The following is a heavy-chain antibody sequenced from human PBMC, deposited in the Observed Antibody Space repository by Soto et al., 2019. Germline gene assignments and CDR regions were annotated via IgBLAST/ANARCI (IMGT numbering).Heavy chain of an antibody. J-gene: IGHJ5*02. CDR1: GGSISSSSYF. CDR3: ARHRSDFWFDP. V-gene: IGHV4-39*01. Sequence: SETLSLTCSVSGGSISSSSYFWGWIRQPPGKGLEWIGSIYYSGSTHYNPSLKSRVTVSVDTSKNQFSLKLSSVTAADTAVYYCARHRSDFWFDPWGQGTPVTVSS. D-gene: IGHD2-21*02. CDR2: IYYSGST.